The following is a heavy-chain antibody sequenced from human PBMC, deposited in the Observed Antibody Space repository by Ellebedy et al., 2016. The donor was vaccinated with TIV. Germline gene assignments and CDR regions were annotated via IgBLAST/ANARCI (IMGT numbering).Heavy chain of an antibody. CDR2: INSDGSST. V-gene: IGHV3-74*01. CDR3: SLELRAPSFDY. Sequence: PGGSLRLSCAASGFTFSSYWMHWVRQAPGKGLVWVSRINSDGSSTSYADSVKGRFTISRDNAKNTLYLQMNSLRAEDTAVYYCSLELRAPSFDYWGQGTLVTVSS. CDR1: GFTFSSYW. D-gene: IGHD1-7*01. J-gene: IGHJ4*02.